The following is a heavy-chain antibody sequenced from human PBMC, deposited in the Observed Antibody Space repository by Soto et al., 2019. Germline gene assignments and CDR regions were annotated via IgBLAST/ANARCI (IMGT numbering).Heavy chain of an antibody. V-gene: IGHV3-15*01. CDR2: IKKKADGWTT. J-gene: IGHJ4*02. Sequence: GGSLRFSCVASVFTFSNVWMSLVRQAPGKGLECVCLIKKKADGWTTEYAAPLKGRFTISRDDSKNTLYLQMNSLKTEDTAVYYCRTQFMDWSQVTLVTVSS. CDR3: RTQFMD. CDR1: VFTFSNVW.